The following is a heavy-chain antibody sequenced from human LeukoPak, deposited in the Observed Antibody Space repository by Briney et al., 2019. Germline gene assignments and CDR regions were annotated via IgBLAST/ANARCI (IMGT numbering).Heavy chain of an antibody. CDR3: ARARYSGTYFDY. Sequence: ASVKVSCKASGYSFTSYDINWVRQATGQGLEWMGGMNPNSGNTAYAQKFQGSVTMTRNTSRSTAYLELSSLRSEDTAVYYCARARYSGTYFDYWGQGTLVTVPS. V-gene: IGHV1-8*02. D-gene: IGHD1-26*01. J-gene: IGHJ4*02. CDR2: MNPNSGNT. CDR1: GYSFTSYD.